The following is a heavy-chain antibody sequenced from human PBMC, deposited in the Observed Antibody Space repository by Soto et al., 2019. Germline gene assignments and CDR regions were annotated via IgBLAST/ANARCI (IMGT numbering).Heavy chain of an antibody. D-gene: IGHD3-9*01. Sequence: SETLSLTCTVSGGSISSCSYYWGWVRQPPGKGLECIGSVYCSGRTYYNPSLKSRVTISVDTSKNQFSLKLSSVTAADTAVYYCANTYYDILTGYHDAFDIWGQGTMVT. CDR1: GGSISSCSYY. V-gene: IGHV4-39*01. CDR2: VYCSGRT. J-gene: IGHJ3*02. CDR3: ANTYYDILTGYHDAFDI.